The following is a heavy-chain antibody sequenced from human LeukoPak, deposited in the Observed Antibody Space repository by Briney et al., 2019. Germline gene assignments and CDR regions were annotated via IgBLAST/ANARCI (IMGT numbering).Heavy chain of an antibody. V-gene: IGHV4-34*01. CDR1: GXSFSGYY. CDR2: INHSGST. CDR3: ARMPDTAMVTLRWFDP. D-gene: IGHD5-18*01. Sequence: SETLSLTCAVYGXSFSGYYWSWIRQPPGKGLEWIGEINHSGSTNYNPSLKSRVTISVDTSKNQFSLKLSSVTAADTAVYYCARMPDTAMVTLRWFDPWGQGTLVTVSS. J-gene: IGHJ5*02.